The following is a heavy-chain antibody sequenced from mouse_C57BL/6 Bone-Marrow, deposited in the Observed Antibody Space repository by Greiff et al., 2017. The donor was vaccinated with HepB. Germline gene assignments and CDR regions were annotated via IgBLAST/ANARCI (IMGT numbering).Heavy chain of an antibody. D-gene: IGHD1-1*01. Sequence: EVQLQQSGAELVRPGASVKLSCTASGFNIKDDYMHWVKQRPEQGLEWIGWIDPENGDTEYASKFQGKATITADTSSNTAYLQLSSLTSEDTAVYYCTHYDYGSSYGGYFDVWGTGTTVTVSS. CDR3: THYDYGSSYGGYFDV. CDR1: GFNIKDDY. CDR2: IDPENGDT. V-gene: IGHV14-4*01. J-gene: IGHJ1*03.